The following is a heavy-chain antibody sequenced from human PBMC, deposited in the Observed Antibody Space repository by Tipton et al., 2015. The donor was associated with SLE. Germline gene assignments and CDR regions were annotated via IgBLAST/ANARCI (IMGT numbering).Heavy chain of an antibody. V-gene: IGHV3-21*03. J-gene: IGHJ4*02. CDR3: ARDVTTVTSYYFDY. D-gene: IGHD4-17*01. CDR2: ISSSSNYI. Sequence: SLRLSCAASRFTFSTYSMIWVRQAPGKGLEWVSSISSSSNYIYYADSVKGRFTISRDNAKNSLYLQMNSLRAEDTAVYYCARDVTTVTSYYFDYWGQGTLVTVPS. CDR1: RFTFSTYS.